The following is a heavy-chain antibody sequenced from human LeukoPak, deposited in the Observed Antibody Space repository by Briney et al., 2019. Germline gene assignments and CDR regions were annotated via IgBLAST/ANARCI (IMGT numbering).Heavy chain of an antibody. D-gene: IGHD4-11*01. CDR1: GGTFSSYA. Sequence: SVKVSCKASGGTFSSYAISWVRQAPGQGLEWMGGIIPIFGTANYAQKFQGRVTITADESTSTAYMELSSLRSEDTAVYYCALAGTTVTPLYNWFYPWGQGTLVTVSS. CDR2: IIPIFGTA. J-gene: IGHJ5*02. CDR3: ALAGTTVTPLYNWFYP. V-gene: IGHV1-69*13.